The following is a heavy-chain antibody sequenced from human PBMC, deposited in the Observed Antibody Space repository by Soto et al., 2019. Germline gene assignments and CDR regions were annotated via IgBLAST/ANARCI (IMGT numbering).Heavy chain of an antibody. J-gene: IGHJ4*02. CDR1: GYTFTSYD. Sequence: AASVKVSCKAFGYTFTSYDIYWVRQATGQGLEWMGWMNPNTGNSAYAQKFQGRVTVTSDTSINTVHMELSSLRSEDTAVYYCARRAETNGWNGFGADKYYFDFWGQGTLVTVSS. D-gene: IGHD1-1*01. CDR2: MNPNTGNS. V-gene: IGHV1-8*01. CDR3: ARRAETNGWNGFGADKYYFDF.